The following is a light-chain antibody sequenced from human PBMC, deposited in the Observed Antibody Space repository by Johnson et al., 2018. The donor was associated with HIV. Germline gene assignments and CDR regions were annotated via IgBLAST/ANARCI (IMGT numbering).Light chain of an antibody. CDR2: DNN. CDR1: SSNVGSNS. V-gene: IGLV1-51*01. Sequence: QFVLTQPPSVSAAPGQKVTISCSGSSSNVGSNSVSWYRHFPETAPKVLIYDNNKRPSGLPDRFSGSKSGTSATLGITGLPTGDEADYYCGAWDASLSAYVFGTGTKVTVL. CDR3: GAWDASLSAYV. J-gene: IGLJ1*01.